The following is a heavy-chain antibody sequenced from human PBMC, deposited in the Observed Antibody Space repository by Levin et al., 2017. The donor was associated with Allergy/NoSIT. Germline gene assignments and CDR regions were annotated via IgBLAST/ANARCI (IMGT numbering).Heavy chain of an antibody. CDR1: GASMRSYY. V-gene: IGHV4-59*01. D-gene: IGHD6-13*01. CDR3: ASLHSNTWSEYFQH. J-gene: IGHJ1*01. Sequence: MPSETLSLTCTVSGASMRSYYWSWIRQSPGKGLEWIGHINYSGSTHYNPSLKSRVTILVDTSKDQFSLKLNSVTAADTAVYYCASLHSNTWSEYFQHWGQGSLVTVSS. CDR2: INYSGST.